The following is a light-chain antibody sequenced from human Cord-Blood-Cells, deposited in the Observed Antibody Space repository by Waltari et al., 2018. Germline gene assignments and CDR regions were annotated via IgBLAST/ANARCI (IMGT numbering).Light chain of an antibody. Sequence: EIVLTQSPGTLSLSPAERATLPCRASQSVSSSYLAWYQQKPGQAPRLLIYGASSRATGIPDRFSGSGSGTDFTLTISRLEPEDFAVYYCQQYGSSLTWTFGQGTKVEIK. V-gene: IGKV3-20*01. CDR2: GAS. CDR3: QQYGSSLTWT. CDR1: QSVSSSY. J-gene: IGKJ1*01.